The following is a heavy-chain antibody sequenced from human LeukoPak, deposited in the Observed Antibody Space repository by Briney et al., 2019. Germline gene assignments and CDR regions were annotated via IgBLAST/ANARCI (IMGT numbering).Heavy chain of an antibody. J-gene: IGHJ4*02. CDR2: LSGGGSGA. CDR1: GFTFNNYA. D-gene: IGHD6-13*01. V-gene: IGHV3-23*01. Sequence: GGSLRLSCAASGFTFNNYAMSWVRQAPGKGLEWVSALSGGGSGAVYADSVMGRFTISRDNSKNTLFLQMNSLRAEDTAIYYFAKDWVSSRWSPSFDYWGQGTLVTVS. CDR3: AKDWVSSRWSPSFDY.